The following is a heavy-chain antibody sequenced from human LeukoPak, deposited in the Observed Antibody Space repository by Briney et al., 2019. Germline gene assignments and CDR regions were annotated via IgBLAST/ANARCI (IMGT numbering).Heavy chain of an antibody. V-gene: IGHV4-4*02. CDR3: ARDPWVGATFLSNLIDY. J-gene: IGHJ4*02. CDR1: GGSISSSNW. D-gene: IGHD1-26*01. Sequence: SETLSLTCAVSGGSISSSNWWSWVRQPPGKGLEWIGEIYHSGSTNYNPSLKSRVTISVDKSKNQFSLKLSSVTAADTAVYYCARDPWVGATFLSNLIDYWGQGTLVTVSS. CDR2: IYHSGST.